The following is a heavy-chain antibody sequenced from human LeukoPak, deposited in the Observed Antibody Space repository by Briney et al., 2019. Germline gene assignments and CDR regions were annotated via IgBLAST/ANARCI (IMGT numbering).Heavy chain of an antibody. D-gene: IGHD2-15*01. J-gene: IGHJ5*02. CDR1: GGSFSGYY. CDR2: INHSGST. V-gene: IGHV4-34*01. Sequence: SETLSLTCAVYGGSFSGYYWSWIRQPPGKGLEWIGEINHSGSTNYNPSLKSRVTISVDTSKNQFSLKLSSVTAADTAVYYCAREKDIVVVVAATGWFDPWGQGTLVTVSS. CDR3: AREKDIVVVVAATGWFDP.